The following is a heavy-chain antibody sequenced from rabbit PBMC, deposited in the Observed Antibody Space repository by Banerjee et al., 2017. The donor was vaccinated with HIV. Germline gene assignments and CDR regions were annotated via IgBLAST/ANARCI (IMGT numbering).Heavy chain of an antibody. J-gene: IGHJ4*01. CDR2: IYTGSIGRT. CDR1: GFDLSSYHY. Sequence: QSLGESGGGLVKPGASLTLTCTASGFDLSSYHYMCWVRQAPGKGLEWIACIYTGSIGRTGYASWAKGRFTISKTSSTTVTLQMTSLTAADTATYFCARDLAGVIGWNFNLWGPGTLVTVS. CDR3: ARDLAGVIGWNFNL. D-gene: IGHD4-1*01. V-gene: IGHV1S40*01.